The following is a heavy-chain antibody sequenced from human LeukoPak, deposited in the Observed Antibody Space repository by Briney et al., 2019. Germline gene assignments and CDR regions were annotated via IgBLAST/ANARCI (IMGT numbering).Heavy chain of an antibody. CDR3: AKDGAQYFQH. Sequence: PGGSLRLSCAASGFTFSNYGMHWVRQAPGKGLEWVAFIRNDDGSNKYYADSVKGRFTISRDNSKNTVHLQMNSLRVEDTAVYYCAKDGAQYFQHWGQGTLVTVSA. CDR2: IRNDDGSNK. CDR1: GFTFSNYG. J-gene: IGHJ1*01. V-gene: IGHV3-30*02. D-gene: IGHD3-16*01.